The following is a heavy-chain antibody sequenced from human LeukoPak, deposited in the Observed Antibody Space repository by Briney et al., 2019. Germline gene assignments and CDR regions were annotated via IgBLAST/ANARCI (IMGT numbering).Heavy chain of an antibody. V-gene: IGHV1-18*01. D-gene: IGHD6-6*01. J-gene: IGHJ3*02. CDR1: GYTFTSYG. Sequence: ASVKVSCKASGYTFTSYGISWVRQAPGEGVEWMGWISAYNGNTNYAQKLQGTVTMTTDTSTSTAYMELRSLRSDDTAVYYCASGYSSSSGDAFDIWGQGTMVTVSS. CDR3: ASGYSSSSGDAFDI. CDR2: ISAYNGNT.